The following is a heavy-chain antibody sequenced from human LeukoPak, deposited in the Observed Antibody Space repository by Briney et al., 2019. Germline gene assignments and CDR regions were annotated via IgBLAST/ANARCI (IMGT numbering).Heavy chain of an antibody. CDR1: GFTVSSNY. V-gene: IGHV3-53*01. D-gene: IGHD2-2*01. CDR3: AKIGCSSSSCYSFPLYYYYYMDV. CDR2: IYSGGST. J-gene: IGHJ6*03. Sequence: PGGSLRLSCAASGFTVSSNYMSWVRQAPGKGLEWVSVIYSGGSTYYADSVKGRFTISRDNSKNTLYLQMNSLRAEDTAEYYCAKIGCSSSSCYSFPLYYYYYMDVWGKGTTVTVSS.